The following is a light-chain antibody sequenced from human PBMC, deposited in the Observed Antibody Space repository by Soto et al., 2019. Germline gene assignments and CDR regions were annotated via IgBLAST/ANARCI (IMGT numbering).Light chain of an antibody. J-gene: IGKJ1*01. CDR2: DAS. CDR1: HNIHTY. Sequence: IVLTQSPATLSLSPGERATLSCRASHNIHTYLAWYQQRPGQAPRLLIHDASERATGIPARFSGSGSGTGLDLTITSIEPEDYDVYFCQRRDHWHLARTFGQGTKVEI. V-gene: IGKV3-11*01. CDR3: QRRDHWHLART.